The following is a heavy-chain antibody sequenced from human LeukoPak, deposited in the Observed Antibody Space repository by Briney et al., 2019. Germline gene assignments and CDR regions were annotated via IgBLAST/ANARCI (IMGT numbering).Heavy chain of an antibody. D-gene: IGHD2-15*01. Sequence: GGSLRLSCAASGFTFSSYAMSWVRQAPGKGLEWVSSIIRNTNNIYYADSVKGRFTISRDNAKNSLYLQMNSLRAEDTAVYYCAREALGYCSGSSCYTDYWGQGTLVTVSS. CDR3: AREALGYCSGSSCYTDY. CDR1: GFTFSSYA. V-gene: IGHV3-21*06. J-gene: IGHJ4*02. CDR2: IIRNTNNI.